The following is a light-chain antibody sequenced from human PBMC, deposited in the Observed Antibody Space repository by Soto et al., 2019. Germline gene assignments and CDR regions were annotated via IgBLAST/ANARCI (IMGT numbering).Light chain of an antibody. CDR1: SSDVGGYNS. J-gene: IGLJ1*01. Sequence: SALTQPASVSGSPGQSIALSCTGTSSDVGGYNSVSWYQQHPGKAPKLMIYNVSNRPSGVSDRFSGSKSGNTASLTISGLQAEDEADYYCSSYTSSNTYVFGTGTKLTVL. CDR2: NVS. CDR3: SSYTSSNTYV. V-gene: IGLV2-14*03.